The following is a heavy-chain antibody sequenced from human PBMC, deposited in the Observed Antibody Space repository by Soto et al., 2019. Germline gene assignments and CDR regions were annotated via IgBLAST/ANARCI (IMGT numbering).Heavy chain of an antibody. CDR2: ISWNSGSI. Sequence: ESGGGLVQPGRSLRLSCAASGFTFDDYAMHWVRQAPGKGLEWVSGISWNSGSIGYADSVKGRFTISRDNDKSSLYLQMNSLRAEDTALYYCAKDWDYDSSGDFDYWGQGTLVTVSS. CDR1: GFTFDDYA. V-gene: IGHV3-9*01. J-gene: IGHJ4*02. CDR3: AKDWDYDSSGDFDY. D-gene: IGHD3-22*01.